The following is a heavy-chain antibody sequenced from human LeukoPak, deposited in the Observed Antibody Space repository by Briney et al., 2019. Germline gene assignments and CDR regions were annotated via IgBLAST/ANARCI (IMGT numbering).Heavy chain of an antibody. D-gene: IGHD4-17*01. CDR1: GYTFTSYY. CDR2: INPSGGST. Sequence: ASVKVSCKASGYTFTSYYMHWVRRAPRQGLEWMGIINPSGGSTRYAQKFQGRVTITRDTSTSTVYMELSSLRPEDTAVYYCARNPVTTKYFDYWGQGTLVTVSS. CDR3: ARNPVTTKYFDY. V-gene: IGHV1-46*01. J-gene: IGHJ4*02.